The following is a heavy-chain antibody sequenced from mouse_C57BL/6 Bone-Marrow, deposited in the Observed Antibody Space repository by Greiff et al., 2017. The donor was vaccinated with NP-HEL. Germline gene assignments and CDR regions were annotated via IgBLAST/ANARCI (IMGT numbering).Heavy chain of an antibody. CDR1: GFTFSSYG. CDR3: ARRSYGSSYYFDY. Sequence: EVMLVESGGDLVKPGGSLKLFCAASGFTFSSYGMSWVRQTPDKRLEWVATISSGGSYTYYPDSVKGRFTISRDNAKNTLYLQMSSLKSEDTAMYYCARRSYGSSYYFDYWGQGTTLTVSS. J-gene: IGHJ2*01. V-gene: IGHV5-6*02. D-gene: IGHD1-1*01. CDR2: ISSGGSYT.